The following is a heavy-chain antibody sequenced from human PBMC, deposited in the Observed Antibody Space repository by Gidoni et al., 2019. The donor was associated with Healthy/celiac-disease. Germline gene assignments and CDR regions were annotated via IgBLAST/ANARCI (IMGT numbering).Heavy chain of an antibody. CDR2: INPNSGGT. CDR3: ARVGQGRTLYYGMDV. CDR1: GYTFTGYY. V-gene: IGHV1-2*04. J-gene: IGHJ6*02. Sequence: QVQLVQSGAEVKKPGASVKVSCKAPGYTFTGYYMHWVRQAPGQGLEWMGWINPNSGGTNYAQKFQGWVTMTRDTSISTAYMELSRLRSDDTAVYYCARVGQGRTLYYGMDVWGQGTTVTVSS. D-gene: IGHD1-7*01.